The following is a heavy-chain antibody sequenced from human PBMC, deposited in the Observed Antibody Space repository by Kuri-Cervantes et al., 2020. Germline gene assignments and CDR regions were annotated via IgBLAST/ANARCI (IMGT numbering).Heavy chain of an antibody. J-gene: IGHJ6*02. V-gene: IGHV3-21*04. Sequence: GESLKISCAASGFTFSSYSMNWVRQAPGKGLEWVSSISSSSSYIYYADSVKGRFTISRDNAKNSLYLQMNSLRAEDTALYYCAKTAGSGTYLSGGYGMDVWGQGTTVTVSS. D-gene: IGHD3-10*01. CDR1: GFTFSSYS. CDR3: AKTAGSGTYLSGGYGMDV. CDR2: ISSSSSYI.